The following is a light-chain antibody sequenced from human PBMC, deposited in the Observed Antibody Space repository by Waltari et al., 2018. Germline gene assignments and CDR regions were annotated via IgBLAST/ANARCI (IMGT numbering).Light chain of an antibody. CDR3: QQSYSTPYT. V-gene: IGKV1-39*01. Sequence: DIQMTQSPSSLSASVGDRLTITCRASQSFSSYLNWYQQKPGKAPKLLIYAASSLQSGVPSRFSGSGSGTDFTLTISSLQPEDFATYYCQQSYSTPYTFGQGTKLEIK. J-gene: IGKJ2*01. CDR2: AAS. CDR1: QSFSSY.